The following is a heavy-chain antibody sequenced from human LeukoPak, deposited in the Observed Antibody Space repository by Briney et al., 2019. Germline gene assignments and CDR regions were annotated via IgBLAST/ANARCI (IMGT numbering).Heavy chain of an antibody. D-gene: IGHD3-3*01. J-gene: IGHJ4*02. Sequence: SGPTLAHPRQPLTLTCTFSGVSLSTSGVGVGWIRQPPGKALEWLALIYWNDDKRYSPSLKSRLTITKDTSKNQVVLTMTNMDPVDTATYYCAHRRSGYFDYWGQGTLVTVSS. CDR1: GVSLSTSGVG. V-gene: IGHV2-5*01. CDR3: AHRRSGYFDY. CDR2: IYWNDDK.